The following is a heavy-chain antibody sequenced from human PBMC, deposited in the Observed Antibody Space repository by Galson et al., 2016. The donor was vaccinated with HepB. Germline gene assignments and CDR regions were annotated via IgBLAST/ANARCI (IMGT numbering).Heavy chain of an antibody. D-gene: IGHD3-3*01. CDR1: GFTVSNNY. Sequence: SLRLSCAVSGFTVSNNYMSWVRQAPGKGLEWVSSISSSSSYLYYADSVKGRFSISRDNAKKSLFLQMNSLRVEDTAVYYCATVPILGAVARYLDYWGQGTLVTVSS. V-gene: IGHV3-21*03. CDR3: ATVPILGAVARYLDY. J-gene: IGHJ4*02. CDR2: ISSSSSYL.